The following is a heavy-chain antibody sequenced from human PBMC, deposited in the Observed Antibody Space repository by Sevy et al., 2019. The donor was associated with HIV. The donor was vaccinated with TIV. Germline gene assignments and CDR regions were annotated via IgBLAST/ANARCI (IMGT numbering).Heavy chain of an antibody. J-gene: IGHJ3*01. CDR3: ARRGNYYGDAFDF. Sequence: GGSLRLSCAAFGFTFSNYGMTWVRQAPGKGLEWVSSVSGSGGKRYNADSVKGRFTISRDNSKNTLYLQMNSLRAEDTAVYCCARRGNYYGDAFDFWGQGTVVTVSS. D-gene: IGHD3-10*01. CDR1: GFTFSNYG. V-gene: IGHV3-23*01. CDR2: VSGSGGKR.